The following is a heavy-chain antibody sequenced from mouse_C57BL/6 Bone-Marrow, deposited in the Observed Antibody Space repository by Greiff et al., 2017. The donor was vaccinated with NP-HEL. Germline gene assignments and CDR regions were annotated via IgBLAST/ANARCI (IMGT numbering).Heavy chain of an antibody. CDR1: GYTFTSYW. CDR3: ARSDTTVVAKWYFDV. J-gene: IGHJ1*03. D-gene: IGHD1-1*01. Sequence: QVQLQQPGAELVMPGASVKLSCKASGYTFTSYWMHWVKQRPGQGLEWIGEIDPSDSYTNYNQKFKGKSTLTVDKSSSTAYMQLSSLTSEDSAVYYCARSDTTVVAKWYFDVWGTGTTVTVSS. CDR2: IDPSDSYT. V-gene: IGHV1-69*01.